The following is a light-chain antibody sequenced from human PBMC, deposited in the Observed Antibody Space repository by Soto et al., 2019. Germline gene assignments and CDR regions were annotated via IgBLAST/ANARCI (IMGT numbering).Light chain of an antibody. Sequence: VLTQSPGTLSLAPGDRATLSCRASQSVSSRYLAWYQQQTGQAPRLLIYGASSRATGIPDRLSGSGSGTDFTLTISRLEPEDFAVYYCQKYSTSPWTCGQGTKGDI. CDR3: QKYSTSPWT. V-gene: IGKV3-20*01. CDR2: GAS. J-gene: IGKJ1*01. CDR1: QSVSSRY.